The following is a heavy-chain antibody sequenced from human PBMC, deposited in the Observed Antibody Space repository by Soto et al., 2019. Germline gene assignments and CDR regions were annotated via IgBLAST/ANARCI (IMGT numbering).Heavy chain of an antibody. Sequence: VQLGESWGGSVQPGGSLRLSCAASGFTFSSGYTFSSFWMSWVRQAPGKGLEWVANINKDGSEKYYVDSVKGRFTTSRDNAKKPLYLQLESLRADATAIFYCVIDRRLGPWFRYWCQRTLVT. V-gene: IGHV3-7*03. CDR1: GFTFSSGYTFSSFW. CDR2: INKDGSEK. J-gene: IGHJ4*02. CDR3: VIDRRLGPWFRY. D-gene: IGHD3-16*01.